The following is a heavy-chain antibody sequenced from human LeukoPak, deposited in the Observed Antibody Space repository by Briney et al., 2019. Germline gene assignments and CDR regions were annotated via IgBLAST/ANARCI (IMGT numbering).Heavy chain of an antibody. V-gene: IGHV3-30*02. CDR1: GFTFSSYG. J-gene: IGHJ6*03. Sequence: GGSLRLSCAASGFTFSSYGMHWVRQAPGKGLEWVAVIWYGGSNKYYADSVKGRFTISRDNSKNTLYLQMNSLRAEDTAVYYCAKGKDDLNYYMDVWGKGTTVTVSS. CDR2: IWYGGSNK. D-gene: IGHD3-3*01. CDR3: AKGKDDLNYYMDV.